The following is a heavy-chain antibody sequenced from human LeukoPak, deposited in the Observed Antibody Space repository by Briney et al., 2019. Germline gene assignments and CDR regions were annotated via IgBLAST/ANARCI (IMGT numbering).Heavy chain of an antibody. V-gene: IGHV1-2*02. Sequence: ASVKVSCKASGYTFTGYYMHWVRQAPGQGLEWMGWINPNSGGTNYAQKFQGRVTMTRDTSISTAYMELSRLRSDDTALYYCAKDMTAAAGLRVDYWGQGTLVTVSS. CDR1: GYTFTGYY. CDR2: INPNSGGT. D-gene: IGHD6-13*01. J-gene: IGHJ4*02. CDR3: AKDMTAAAGLRVDY.